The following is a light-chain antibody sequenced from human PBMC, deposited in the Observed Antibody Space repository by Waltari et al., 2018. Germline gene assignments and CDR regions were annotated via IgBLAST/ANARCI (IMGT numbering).Light chain of an antibody. J-gene: IGKJ1*01. Sequence: DIVMTQSPDSLAVSLGERATINCKSSQSVLYSSNNKNYLAWYQQKPGQPPKLLIYWASTRESGVPDRFSGSGSGTDFTLTISSLQPDDFATYFCQQYHTYWTFGQGTRVEIK. CDR2: WAS. CDR3: QQYHTYWT. V-gene: IGKV4-1*01. CDR1: QSVLYSSNNKNY.